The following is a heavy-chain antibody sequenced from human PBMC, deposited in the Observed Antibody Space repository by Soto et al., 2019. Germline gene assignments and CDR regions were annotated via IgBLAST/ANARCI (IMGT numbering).Heavy chain of an antibody. CDR3: SYSNYQFDY. CDR1: GGTFSSYA. D-gene: IGHD4-4*01. V-gene: IGHV1-69*13. Sequence: GASVKVSCKASGGTFSSYAISWVRQAPGQGLEWMGGIIPIFGTANYAQKFQGRVAITADESTSTAYMELSSLRSEDTAVYYCSYSNYQFDYWGQGTLVTVSS. CDR2: IIPIFGTA. J-gene: IGHJ4*02.